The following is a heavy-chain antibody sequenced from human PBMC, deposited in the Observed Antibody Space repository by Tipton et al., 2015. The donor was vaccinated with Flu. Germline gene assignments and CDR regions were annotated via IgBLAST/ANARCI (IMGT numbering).Heavy chain of an antibody. CDR2: ISGSGGST. CDR1: GFTFSSYA. V-gene: IGHV3-23*01. CDR3: ASGGSLKAAFDI. J-gene: IGHJ4*02. D-gene: IGHD3-9*01. Sequence: SLRLSCAASGFTFSSYAMSWVRQAPGKGLEWVSAISGSGGSTHSADSVKGRFTISRDNSKNSLYLQMNGLRAEDTAVYYCASGGSLKAAFDIWGQGTLVTVSS.